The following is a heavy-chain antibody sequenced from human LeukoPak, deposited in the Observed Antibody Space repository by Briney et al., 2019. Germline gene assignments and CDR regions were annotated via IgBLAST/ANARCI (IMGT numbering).Heavy chain of an antibody. J-gene: IGHJ4*02. Sequence: SETLSLTCAVYGXPFSGYYGSWIRQPPGKGLEWIGEINHSGSTNYNPSLKSRVTISVDTSKIQFSLKLSSVTAADTAVYYCARGTMTTVTYYFDYWGQGTLVTVSS. D-gene: IGHD4-17*01. CDR2: INHSGST. CDR3: ARGTMTTVTYYFDY. CDR1: GXPFSGYY. V-gene: IGHV4-34*01.